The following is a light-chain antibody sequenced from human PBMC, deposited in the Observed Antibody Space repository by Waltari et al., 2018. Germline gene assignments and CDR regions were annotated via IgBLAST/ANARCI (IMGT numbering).Light chain of an antibody. CDR1: QSVSNY. CDR2: DAS. V-gene: IGKV3-11*01. J-gene: IGKJ4*01. CDR3: QQRGNGLT. Sequence: EIVLTQSPATLSLSPGERATLPCRASQSVSNYLAWYQPKPGQAPRLLIYDASTRATGTPARFSGSGSGTDFSLTISSLEPEDFAVYYCQQRGNGLTFGGGTKVEIK.